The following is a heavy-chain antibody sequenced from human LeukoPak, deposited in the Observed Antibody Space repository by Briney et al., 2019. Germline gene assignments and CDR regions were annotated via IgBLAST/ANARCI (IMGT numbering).Heavy chain of an antibody. J-gene: IGHJ3*01. Sequence: QPGGSLRLSCAASGLYFDSHAMHWVRQAPGKGLEWVAYISYTGGNEYYADPVKGRFTISRDNSKNTLYLQMNSLRTEDTAVYFCAREGGDFGAFDVWGQGTMVTVSS. CDR3: AREGGDFGAFDV. CDR2: ISYTGGNE. D-gene: IGHD3-10*01. V-gene: IGHV3-30*04. CDR1: GLYFDSHA.